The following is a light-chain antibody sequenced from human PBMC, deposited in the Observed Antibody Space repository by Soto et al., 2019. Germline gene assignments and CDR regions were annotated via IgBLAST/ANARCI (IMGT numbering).Light chain of an antibody. CDR2: SDT. V-gene: IGLV3-21*04. CDR3: QVWDSGSAHVV. J-gene: IGLJ2*01. Sequence: SYELTQPPSVSVAPGKTASISCGGNNIGSKGGYWYQQKPGQAPVLVIYSDTDLPPVIPERFSGSNSANLATLTISRVEAGDEADYYCQVWDSGSAHVVFGGGTKLTGL. CDR1: NIGSKG.